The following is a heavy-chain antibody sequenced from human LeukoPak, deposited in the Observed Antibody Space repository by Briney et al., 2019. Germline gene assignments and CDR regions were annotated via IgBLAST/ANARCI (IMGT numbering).Heavy chain of an antibody. Sequence: ASVKVSCKASGYTFTSYGISWVRQAPGQGLEWMGWISAYNGNTNYAQKLQGRVTVTTDTSTRTAYMELRSLRSDDTAVYYCASSRDSSGYTAFDYWGQGTLVTVSS. CDR2: ISAYNGNT. J-gene: IGHJ4*02. D-gene: IGHD3-22*01. CDR3: ASSRDSSGYTAFDY. CDR1: GYTFTSYG. V-gene: IGHV1-18*01.